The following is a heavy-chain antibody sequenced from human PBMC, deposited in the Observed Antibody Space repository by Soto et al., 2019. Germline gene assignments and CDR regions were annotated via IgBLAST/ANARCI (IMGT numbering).Heavy chain of an antibody. Sequence: QVQLVESGGGVVQPGRSLRLSCAASGFTFSSYGMHWVRQAPGKGLEWVAVISYDGSNKYYADSVKGRFTIARDNSKNTLYLQMNSLRAEDTAVYYFAKDSSTGEIDYWGQGTLVTVSS. V-gene: IGHV3-30*18. CDR2: ISYDGSNK. CDR3: AKDSSTGEIDY. D-gene: IGHD4-17*01. CDR1: GFTFSSYG. J-gene: IGHJ4*02.